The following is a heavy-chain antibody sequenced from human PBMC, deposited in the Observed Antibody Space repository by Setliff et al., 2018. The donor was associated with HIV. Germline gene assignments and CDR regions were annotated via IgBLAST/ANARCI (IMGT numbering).Heavy chain of an antibody. CDR3: AYYYAFDY. V-gene: IGHV3-43D*04. J-gene: IGHJ4*02. CDR1: GFNFDDYA. CDR2: ISWDGGST. D-gene: IGHD3-22*01. Sequence: GGSLRLSCAASGFNFDDYAMHWVRQAPGKGLEWVSLISWDGGSTYYADSVKGRFTISRDNSKNYLYLQMNSLRAEDTALYYCAYYYAFDYWGQGTLVTVSS.